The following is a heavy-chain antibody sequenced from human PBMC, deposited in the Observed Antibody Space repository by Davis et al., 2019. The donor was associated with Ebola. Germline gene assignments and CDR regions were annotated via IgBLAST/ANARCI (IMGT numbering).Heavy chain of an antibody. V-gene: IGHV3-30*18. CDR1: GINPRIYG. J-gene: IGHJ4*02. D-gene: IGHD4-23*01. CDR2: VSYDGSNK. Sequence: PGGSLRLSCAASGINPRIYGMHWVRQAPGKGLEWVAVVSYDGSNKDYADSVKGRFTVSRDNSKNTLYLQMNSLRVEDTAVYYCAKPRLGGNAFDYWGQGTLVTVSS. CDR3: AKPRLGGNAFDY.